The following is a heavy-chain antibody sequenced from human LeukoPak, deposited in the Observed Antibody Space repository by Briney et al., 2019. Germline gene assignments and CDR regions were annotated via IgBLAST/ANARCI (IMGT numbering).Heavy chain of an antibody. CDR1: GFPFSSYW. V-gene: IGHV3-33*08. CDR2: IWYDGSNK. CDR3: ARDRGIVGATIWYFDL. J-gene: IGHJ2*01. D-gene: IGHD1-26*01. Sequence: GGSLRLSCVASGFPFSSYWMTWVRQAPGKGLEWVAAIWYDGSNKYFADSVKRRFNLSRDNSKTTLYLQMNSLRAEDTAVYYCARDRGIVGATIWYFDLWGRGTLVTVSS.